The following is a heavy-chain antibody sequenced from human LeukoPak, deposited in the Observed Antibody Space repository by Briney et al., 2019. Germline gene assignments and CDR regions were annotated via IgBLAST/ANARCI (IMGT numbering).Heavy chain of an antibody. CDR1: GGSISSGNYY. D-gene: IGHD2-15*01. Sequence: SQTLSLTCTVSGGSISSGNYYWYWIRQPAGKGLEWIGRIYTSGSTNYNPSLKSRVTMSVDTSKNQFSLKLSSVTAADTAVYYCARHLLGSGGNGAFDIWGQGTMVTVSS. CDR2: IYTSGST. J-gene: IGHJ3*02. V-gene: IGHV4-61*02. CDR3: ARHLLGSGGNGAFDI.